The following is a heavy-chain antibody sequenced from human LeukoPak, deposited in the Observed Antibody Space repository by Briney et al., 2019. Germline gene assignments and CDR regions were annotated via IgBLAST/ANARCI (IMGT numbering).Heavy chain of an antibody. Sequence: GESLKISCKGSGYSFTSYWIGWVRQMPGKGLEWMGIIYPGDSDTRYSPSFQGQVTISADKSISTAYLQWSSLKASDTAMCYCASASEEYCSSTSCPSVPDAFDIWGQGTMVTVSS. J-gene: IGHJ3*02. V-gene: IGHV5-51*01. D-gene: IGHD2-2*01. CDR1: GYSFTSYW. CDR3: ASASEEYCSSTSCPSVPDAFDI. CDR2: IYPGDSDT.